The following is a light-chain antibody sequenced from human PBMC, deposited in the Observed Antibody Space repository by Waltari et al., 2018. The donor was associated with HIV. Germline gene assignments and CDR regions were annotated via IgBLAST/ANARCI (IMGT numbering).Light chain of an antibody. J-gene: IGKJ3*01. V-gene: IGKV3-20*01. CDR1: QSVSSPY. CDR2: GAS. Sequence: VLTQSLRPLPLSPGDRATLSCTASQSVSSPYLAWFQHKLCQAPRLLIYGASFRATGIPDRFSGSGSGTDFTLTINRLEPEDFAVYYCQQYGTPPLTFGPGTKLDIK. CDR3: QQYGTPPLT.